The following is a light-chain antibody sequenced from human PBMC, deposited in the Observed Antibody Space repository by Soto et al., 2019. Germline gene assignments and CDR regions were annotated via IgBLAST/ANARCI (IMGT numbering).Light chain of an antibody. V-gene: IGKV3-20*01. J-gene: IGKJ1*01. Sequence: DIVLTQSPGTLYLSPGERATLSCRASQSLSSSYLAWYQQKPGQAPRILIHGASSRATGIPDRFSGSGSGTDFTLTISRLEPEDFAVYFCQQDGSSPPWTFGQGTKVDVK. CDR3: QQDGSSPPWT. CDR1: QSLSSSY. CDR2: GAS.